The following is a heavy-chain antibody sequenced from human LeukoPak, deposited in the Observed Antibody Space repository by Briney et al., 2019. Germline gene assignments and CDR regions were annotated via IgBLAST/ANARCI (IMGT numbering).Heavy chain of an antibody. CDR2: ISGSGGST. D-gene: IGHD3-9*01. Sequence: GGSLRLSCAASGFTFSSYAMSWDRQAPGKGLEWVSAISGSGGSTYYADSVKGRFTISRDNSKNTLYLQMNSLRAEDTAVYYCAKLYDILTNFDYWGQGTLVTVSS. V-gene: IGHV3-23*01. CDR3: AKLYDILTNFDY. CDR1: GFTFSSYA. J-gene: IGHJ4*02.